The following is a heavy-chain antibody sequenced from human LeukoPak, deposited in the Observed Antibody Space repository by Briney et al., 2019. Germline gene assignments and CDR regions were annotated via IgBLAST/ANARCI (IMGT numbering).Heavy chain of an antibody. CDR2: IYHSGST. CDR3: ARLKGGYSSGWYLGWEFDY. J-gene: IGHJ4*02. D-gene: IGHD6-19*01. CDR1: GGSFSGYY. V-gene: IGHV4-34*01. Sequence: SETLSLTCAVYGGSFSGYYWGWIRQPPGKGLEWIGGIYHSGSTYYNPPLKSRVTISVDTSKNQFSLKLSSVTAADTAVYYCARLKGGYSSGWYLGWEFDYWGQGTLVTVSS.